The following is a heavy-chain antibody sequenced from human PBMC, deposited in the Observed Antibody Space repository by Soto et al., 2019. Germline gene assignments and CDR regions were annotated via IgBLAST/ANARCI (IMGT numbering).Heavy chain of an antibody. Sequence: EVQLVESGGALVQPGGSLRLSCAASGFSVSISYMSWVRQLPGKGLEWVSIMYSGGQTYYAASVKGRFTVSRDSSNNTLYLQMSSLRAEDTAIYYCARRKYCSSTTCFDFWGQGTLVTVSS. CDR2: MYSGGQT. D-gene: IGHD2-2*01. V-gene: IGHV3-66*01. CDR3: ARRKYCSSTTCFDF. CDR1: GFSVSISY. J-gene: IGHJ4*02.